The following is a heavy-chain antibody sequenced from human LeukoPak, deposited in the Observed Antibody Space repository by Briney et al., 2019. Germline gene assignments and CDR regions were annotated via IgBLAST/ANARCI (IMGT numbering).Heavy chain of an antibody. V-gene: IGHV3-23*01. CDR2: ISSSGGST. D-gene: IGHD5-12*01. Sequence: GGSLRLSCVASGFTFSNYAMSWVRQAPGKGLEWVSVISSSGGSTYKADSVRGRFTISRDNSKNTLYLQMNSLRAEDTAVYFRARDDSDIVATTKAFDYWGQGTLVTVSS. J-gene: IGHJ4*02. CDR3: ARDDSDIVATTKAFDY. CDR1: GFTFSNYA.